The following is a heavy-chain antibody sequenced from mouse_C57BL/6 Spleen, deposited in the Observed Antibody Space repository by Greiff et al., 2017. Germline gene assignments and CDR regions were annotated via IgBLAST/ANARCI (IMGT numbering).Heavy chain of an antibody. D-gene: IGHD2-4*01. CDR2: ISSGSSTI. J-gene: IGHJ3*01. CDR3: ARQDDYDAWFAY. V-gene: IGHV5-17*01. Sequence: EVHLVESGGGLVKPGGSLKLSCAASGFTFSDYGMHWVRQAPEKGLEWVAYISSGSSTIYFADTVKGRFTISRDNAKNTLFLQMTSLRSEDTAMYYCARQDDYDAWFAYWGQGTLVTVSA. CDR1: GFTFSDYG.